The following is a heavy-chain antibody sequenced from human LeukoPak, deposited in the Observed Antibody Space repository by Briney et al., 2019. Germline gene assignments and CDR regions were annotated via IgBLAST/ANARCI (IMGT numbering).Heavy chain of an antibody. CDR1: GGSISRSDYY. Sequence: PSDTLSLTCTVSGGSISRSDYYWGWIRQPPGKGLEWIGSVYYSGSTYYNPSLKSRVTISVDTSKNQFSLKLPSVTAADTAVYYCARHAALGPLDYWGQGTLVTVSS. CDR2: VYYSGST. D-gene: IGHD7-27*01. CDR3: ARHAALGPLDY. J-gene: IGHJ4*02. V-gene: IGHV4-39*01.